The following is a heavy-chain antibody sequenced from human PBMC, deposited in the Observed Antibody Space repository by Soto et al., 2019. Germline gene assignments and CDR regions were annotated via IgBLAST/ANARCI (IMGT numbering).Heavy chain of an antibody. V-gene: IGHV1-69*13. CDR1: GGTFSSYS. J-gene: IGHJ3*02. CDR3: ARARAGSDAFDI. Sequence: SVKVSCKASGGTFSSYSISWVRQAPGQGLEWMGGIIPIFGTANYAQKFQGRVTITADESTSTAYMELSSLRSEDTAVYYCARARAGSDAFDIWGQGTMVTVSS. CDR2: IIPIFGTA. D-gene: IGHD6-19*01.